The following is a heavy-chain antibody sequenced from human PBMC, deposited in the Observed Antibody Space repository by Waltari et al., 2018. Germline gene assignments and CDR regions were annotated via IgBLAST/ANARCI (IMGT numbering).Heavy chain of an antibody. CDR1: GGTFSSYA. J-gene: IGHJ4*02. CDR2: IIPIFGTA. V-gene: IGHV1-69*08. Sequence: QVQLVQSGAEVKKPGSSVTISCKASGGTFSSYAISWVRQAPGQGLEWMGRIIPIFGTANYAQKFQGRVTITADKSTSTAYMELSSLRSEDTAVYYCARGSRPRGLGGLGYWGQGTLVTVSS. CDR3: ARGSRPRGLGGLGY. D-gene: IGHD3-16*01.